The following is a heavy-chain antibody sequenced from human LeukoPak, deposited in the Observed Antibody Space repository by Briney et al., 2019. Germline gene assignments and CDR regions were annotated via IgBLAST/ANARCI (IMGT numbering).Heavy chain of an antibody. Sequence: ASVKVSCKASGGTFSSYAISWVRQAPGQGLEWMGGIIPIFGAANYAQKFQGRVTITADESASTAYMELSSLRSEDTAVYYCARAGRELLLPFGYWGQGTLVTVSS. D-gene: IGHD1-26*01. J-gene: IGHJ4*02. CDR1: GGTFSSYA. V-gene: IGHV1-69*13. CDR3: ARAGRELLLPFGY. CDR2: IIPIFGAA.